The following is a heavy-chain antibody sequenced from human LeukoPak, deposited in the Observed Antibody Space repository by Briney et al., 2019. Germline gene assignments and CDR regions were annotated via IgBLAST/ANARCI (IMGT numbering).Heavy chain of an antibody. J-gene: IGHJ4*02. CDR3: AKELGYSGSYSTDY. D-gene: IGHD1-26*01. V-gene: IGHV3-30*01. Sequence: GGSLRLSCAASGFTFSSYAMHWVRQAPGKGLEWVAVISYDGSNKYYADSVKGRFTISRDNSKNTLYLQMNGLRAEDTAVYYCAKELGYSGSYSTDYWGQGTLVTVSS. CDR2: ISYDGSNK. CDR1: GFTFSSYA.